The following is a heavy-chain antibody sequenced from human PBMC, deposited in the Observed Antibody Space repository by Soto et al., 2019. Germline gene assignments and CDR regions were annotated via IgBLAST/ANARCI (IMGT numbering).Heavy chain of an antibody. CDR3: ARVGYYYDSSGYYRVLYYFDY. V-gene: IGHV4-59*08. Sequence: PSETLSLTCTVSGGSISRYYWSWIGQPPGKGLEWIGYVYYSGNTNYNPSLESRVTISVDTSKNQFSLKLSSVTAADTAVYYCARVGYYYDSSGYYRVLYYFDYWGQGTLVTVSS. CDR2: VYYSGNT. D-gene: IGHD3-22*01. J-gene: IGHJ4*02. CDR1: GGSISRYY.